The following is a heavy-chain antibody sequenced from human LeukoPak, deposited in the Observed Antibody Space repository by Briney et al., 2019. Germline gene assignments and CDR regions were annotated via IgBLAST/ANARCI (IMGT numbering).Heavy chain of an antibody. Sequence: GGSLRLSCAASGFMFSDYSMNWVRQAPGKGLEWISYIGIDSGNTNYADSVKGRFTISGDKAKNSLYLQMNSLRVEDTAVYYCARDYTYAFDNWGQGTLVTVSS. V-gene: IGHV3-48*01. CDR2: IGIDSGNT. CDR3: ARDYTYAFDN. J-gene: IGHJ4*02. CDR1: GFMFSDYS.